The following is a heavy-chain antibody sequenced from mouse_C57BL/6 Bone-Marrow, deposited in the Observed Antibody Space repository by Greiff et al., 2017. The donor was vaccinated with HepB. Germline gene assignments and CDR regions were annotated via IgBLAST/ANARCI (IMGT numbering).Heavy chain of an antibody. CDR1: GYTFTSYW. D-gene: IGHD1-2*01. CDR2: IYPGSGST. V-gene: IGHV1-55*01. J-gene: IGHJ1*03. Sequence: VQLQQPGAELVKPGASVKMSCKASGYTFTSYWITWVKQRPGQGLEWLGDIYPGSGSTNYNEKFKSKATLTVDTSSSTAYMQLSSLTSEDSAVYYCARSHYYGLLGYFDVWGTGTTVTVSS. CDR3: ARSHYYGLLGYFDV.